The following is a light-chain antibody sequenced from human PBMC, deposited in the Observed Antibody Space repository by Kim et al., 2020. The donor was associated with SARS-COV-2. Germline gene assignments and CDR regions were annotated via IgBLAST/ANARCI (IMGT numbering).Light chain of an antibody. J-gene: IGLJ3*02. Sequence: ASVELTCTLSSEHSSYAIEWQQRQPEKGPRYLMKLNSDGSRSKGGGSPVLFSVSSAGAERYLTISSLQSDDDADYYCQTWGTGIRMFGGGAQLTVL. CDR1: SEHSSYA. CDR3: QTWGTGIRM. V-gene: IGLV4-69*01. CDR2: LNSDGSR.